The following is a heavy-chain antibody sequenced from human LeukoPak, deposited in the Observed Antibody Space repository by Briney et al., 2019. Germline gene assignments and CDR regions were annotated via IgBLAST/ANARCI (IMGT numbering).Heavy chain of an antibody. D-gene: IGHD3-22*01. Sequence: GGSLRLSCAASGFTFSSYSMNWVRQAPGKGLEWVSSISSSSSYIYYADSVKGRFTISRDNAKNSLYLQMNSLRAEDTAVYYCASSEYYYDSSGYPKAHAFDIWGQGTMVTVSS. V-gene: IGHV3-21*01. CDR2: ISSSSSYI. CDR1: GFTFSSYS. CDR3: ASSEYYYDSSGYPKAHAFDI. J-gene: IGHJ3*02.